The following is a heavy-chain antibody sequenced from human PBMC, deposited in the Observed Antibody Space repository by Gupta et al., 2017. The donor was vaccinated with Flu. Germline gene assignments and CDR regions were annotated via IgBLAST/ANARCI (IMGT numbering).Heavy chain of an antibody. CDR2: ISWNSGSI. D-gene: IGHD6-19*01. J-gene: IGHJ6*02. V-gene: IGHV3-9*01. Sequence: EVQLVESGGGLVQPGRSLRLSCAASGFTFDDYAMHWVRPAPGKGLEGVSGISWNSGSIGYADSVKGRFTISRDNAKNSLYLQMNSLRAEDTALYYCAKVGGSSGWYGVGGMDVWGQGTTVTVSS. CDR3: AKVGGSSGWYGVGGMDV. CDR1: GFTFDDYA.